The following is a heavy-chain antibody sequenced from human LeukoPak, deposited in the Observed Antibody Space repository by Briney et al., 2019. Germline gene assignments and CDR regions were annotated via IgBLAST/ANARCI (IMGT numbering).Heavy chain of an antibody. CDR1: GFTFRNFW. D-gene: IGHD3-22*01. CDR3: TRDQYYDTTGRTDQYSWFDP. Sequence: PGGSLRLSCGASGFTFRNFWMNWVRRAPGKGLEWVANIKDDGSDKYYVDSVKGRFTISKDNAKNSLFLQMNSLRVEDTAVYYCTRDQYYDTTGRTDQYSWFDPWGQGTLVTISS. CDR2: IKDDGSDK. J-gene: IGHJ5*02. V-gene: IGHV3-7*03.